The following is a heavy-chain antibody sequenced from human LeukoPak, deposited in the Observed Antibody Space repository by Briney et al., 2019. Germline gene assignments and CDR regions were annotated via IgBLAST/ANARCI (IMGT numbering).Heavy chain of an antibody. CDR1: GYTFTSYY. Sequence: ASVKVSCKASGYTFTSYYMHWVRQAPGQGLEWMRIINPSGGGTTYAQKFQGRVTMTRDTSTSTVYMALSSLTSEDTAVYYCARAGYWAATGYATTWGQGTLVTVSS. J-gene: IGHJ5*02. CDR3: ARAGYWAATGYATT. V-gene: IGHV1-46*03. CDR2: INPSGGGT. D-gene: IGHD6-13*01.